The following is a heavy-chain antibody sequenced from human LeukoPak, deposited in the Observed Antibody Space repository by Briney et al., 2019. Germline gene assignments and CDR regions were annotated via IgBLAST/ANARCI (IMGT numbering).Heavy chain of an antibody. D-gene: IGHD3-10*01. CDR3: ARGVYYGSGSYSDY. V-gene: IGHV1-2*02. CDR1: GYTFTGYY. J-gene: IGHJ4*02. Sequence: GESLKISCKASGYTFTGYYMHWVRQAPGQGLEWMGWINPNSGGTNYAQKFQGRVTMTRDTSISTAYMELSRLRSDDTAVYYCARGVYYGSGSYSDYWGQGTLVTVSS. CDR2: INPNSGGT.